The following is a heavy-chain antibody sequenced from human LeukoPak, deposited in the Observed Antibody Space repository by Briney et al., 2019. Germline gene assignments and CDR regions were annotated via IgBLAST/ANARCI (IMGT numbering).Heavy chain of an antibody. D-gene: IGHD2-21*01. V-gene: IGHV1-69*04. CDR1: GGTFSSYA. CDR3: ARAVSGHRRFDL. J-gene: IGHJ5*02. Sequence: GASVKVSCKASGGTFSSYAISWVRQAPGQGLEWMGRIIPILGIANYAQKFQGRVTITADKSTSTAYMELSSLRSEDTAVYYCARAVSGHRRFDLWGQGTLVTVSS. CDR2: IIPILGIA.